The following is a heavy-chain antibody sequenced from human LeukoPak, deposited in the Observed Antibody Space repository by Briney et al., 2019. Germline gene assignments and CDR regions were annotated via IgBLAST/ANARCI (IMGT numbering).Heavy chain of an antibody. V-gene: IGHV3-30-3*01. CDR3: ARGYYDSSGYYNDY. CDR1: GFTFSSYA. J-gene: IGHJ4*02. CDR2: ISYDGSNK. Sequence: PGGSLRLSCAASGFTFSSYAMHWVRQAPGKGLEWVAVISYDGSNKYYADSVKGRFTISRDNSKNTLYLQMNSLRAEDTAVYYCARGYYDSSGYYNDYWGQGTLVTVSS. D-gene: IGHD3-22*01.